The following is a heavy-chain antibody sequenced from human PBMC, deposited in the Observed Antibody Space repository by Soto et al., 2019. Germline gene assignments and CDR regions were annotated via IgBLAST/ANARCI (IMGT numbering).Heavy chain of an antibody. CDR1: GYTFTSYG. J-gene: IGHJ6*02. Sequence: ASVKFSCTSSGYTFTSYGISWVRQAPGQGLEWMGWISAYNGNTNYAQKLQGRVTMTTDTSTSTAYMELRSLRSDDTAVYYCARGSGRPYYYYYGMDGWGQGNTVTV. CDR2: ISAYNGNT. D-gene: IGHD1-26*01. CDR3: ARGSGRPYYYYYGMDG. V-gene: IGHV1-18*04.